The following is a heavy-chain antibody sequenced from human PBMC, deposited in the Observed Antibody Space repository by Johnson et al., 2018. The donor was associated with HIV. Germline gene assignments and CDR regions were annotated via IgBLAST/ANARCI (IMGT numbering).Heavy chain of an antibody. J-gene: IGHJ3*02. CDR1: GFVFNNFA. D-gene: IGHD3-9*01. V-gene: IGHV3-30*04. CDR3: ARVLQSGNYDILTDAFDI. CDR2: ISNDGTNT. Sequence: QVQLVESGGGVVQPGKSLRLSCAPSGFVFNNFALHWVRQAPGKGLEWVALISNDGTNTYYADSVKGRFTISRDNAKNSLYLQMNSLRAEDTALYYCARVLQSGNYDILTDAFDIWGQGTMVTVSS.